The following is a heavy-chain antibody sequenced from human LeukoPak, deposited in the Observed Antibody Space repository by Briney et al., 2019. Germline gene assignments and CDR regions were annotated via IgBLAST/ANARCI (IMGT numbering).Heavy chain of an antibody. CDR1: GFTFDDYA. CDR2: ISWNSGTI. Sequence: GGSLRLSCAASGFTFDDYAMHWVRQAPGKGLEWVSGISWNSGTIGYADSVKGRFTPSRDNAKNSLYLQMNSLRAEDTALYYCAEDHYFDSSGYYGLLFDYWGQGTLVSVSS. V-gene: IGHV3-9*01. D-gene: IGHD3-22*01. J-gene: IGHJ4*02. CDR3: AEDHYFDSSGYYGLLFDY.